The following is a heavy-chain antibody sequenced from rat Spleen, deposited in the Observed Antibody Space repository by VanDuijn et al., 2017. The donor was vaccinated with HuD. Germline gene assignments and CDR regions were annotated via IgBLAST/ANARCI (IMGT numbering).Heavy chain of an antibody. V-gene: IGHV5-7*01. D-gene: IGHD1-1*01. CDR1: GFTFSDNY. J-gene: IGHJ3*01. CDR2: ISHDGSST. Sequence: EVQLVESGGGLVQPGRSLNLSCAVSGFTFSDNYMAWVRQAPTKGLEWVATISHDGSSTDYRDPEKGRFTISRDNAKSTLYLQMDSLRSEDTATYYCTRLYYSNWFAYWGQGTLVTVSS. CDR3: TRLYYSNWFAY.